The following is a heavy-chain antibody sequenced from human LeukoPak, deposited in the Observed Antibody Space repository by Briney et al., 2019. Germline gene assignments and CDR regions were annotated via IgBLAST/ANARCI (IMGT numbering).Heavy chain of an antibody. V-gene: IGHV3-23*01. D-gene: IGHD3-3*01. CDR3: ARGASTIFGVVKRAYYYYYYMDV. J-gene: IGHJ6*03. Sequence: GGSLRLSCAASGFTFSDFGMGWVRQAPGKGLEWVSGINSRETFYADSVKGRFTISRDNSKNTLYLQMGSLRAEDMAVYYCARGASTIFGVVKRAYYYYYYMDVWGKGTTVTVSS. CDR1: GFTFSDFG. CDR2: INSRET.